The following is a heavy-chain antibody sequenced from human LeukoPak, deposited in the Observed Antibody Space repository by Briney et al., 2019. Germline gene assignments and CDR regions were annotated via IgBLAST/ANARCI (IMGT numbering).Heavy chain of an antibody. CDR1: GFTFSSYG. CDR2: ISYDGTYK. CDR3: AKSGQNYYVSV. Sequence: GGSLRLSCAASGFTFSSYGMHWVRQAPGKGLEGVAVISYDGTYKYYADSVKGRFTISRDNSKNTLYLQMDSLRAEDTAVYYCAKSGQNYYVSVWGQGTQVTVSS. J-gene: IGHJ4*02. D-gene: IGHD3-10*01. V-gene: IGHV3-30*18.